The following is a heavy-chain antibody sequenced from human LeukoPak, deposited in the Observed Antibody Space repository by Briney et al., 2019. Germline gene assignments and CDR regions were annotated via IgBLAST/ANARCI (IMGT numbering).Heavy chain of an antibody. D-gene: IGHD1-7*01. V-gene: IGHV3-23*01. CDR3: ARGGTTAQPSESFFDC. J-gene: IGHJ4*02. CDR2: VTPSGDGT. CDR1: GFTFSSPA. Sequence: GGSLRLSCAASGFTFSSPAMSWVRQAPGKGLEWVSSVTPSGDGTYYAASEKGRFTISRDNSKNTLYLQMDSLRAEDTAVYYCARGGTTAQPSESFFDCWGQGTLVTVSS.